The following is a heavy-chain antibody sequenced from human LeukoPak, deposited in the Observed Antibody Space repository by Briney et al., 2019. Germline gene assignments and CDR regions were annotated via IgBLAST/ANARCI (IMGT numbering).Heavy chain of an antibody. CDR3: ARLYSILSPFDP. CDR2: IYPADSNT. V-gene: IGHV5-51*01. Sequence: GESLKISCPGSGYSFATYWIAWVRQMPGKGLEWMGIIYPADSNTRYSPSFKGQVTISADKSNNTAYLQWSSLKASDTAMYFCARLYSILSPFDPWGQGTLVTVSS. J-gene: IGHJ5*02. D-gene: IGHD2-21*01. CDR1: GYSFATYW.